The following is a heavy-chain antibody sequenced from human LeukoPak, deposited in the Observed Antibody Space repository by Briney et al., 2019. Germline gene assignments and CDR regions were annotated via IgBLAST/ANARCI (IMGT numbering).Heavy chain of an antibody. CDR2: ISDDGSRK. D-gene: IGHD6-13*01. CDR1: GFTFSFSG. J-gene: IGHJ4*02. Sequence: GGSLRLSCAASGFTFSFSGMYWVRQAPGKGLEWVAFISDDGSRKYYADSVKGRFTMSGDNSKNTLFPQMNSLRTEDTAVYYCAKDRSTTWSFDYWGQGTLVTVSS. CDR3: AKDRSTTWSFDY. V-gene: IGHV3-30*18.